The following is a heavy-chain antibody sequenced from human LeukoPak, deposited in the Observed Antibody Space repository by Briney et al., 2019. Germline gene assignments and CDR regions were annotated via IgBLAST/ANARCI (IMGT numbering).Heavy chain of an antibody. V-gene: IGHV4-34*01. J-gene: IGHJ6*03. D-gene: IGHD3-16*01. CDR2: INHSGST. CDR1: GGSFSGYY. Sequence: SETLSLTCAVYGGSFSGYYWSWIRQPPGKGLEWIGEINHSGSTNYNPSLKSRVTISVDTSKNQFSLKLSSVTAADTAAYYCARPVSSYYYMDVWGKGTTVTVSS. CDR3: ARPVSSYYYMDV.